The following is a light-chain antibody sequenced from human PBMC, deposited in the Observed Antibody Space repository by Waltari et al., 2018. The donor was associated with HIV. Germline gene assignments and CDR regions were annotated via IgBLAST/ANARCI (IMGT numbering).Light chain of an antibody. CDR1: QSIMQW. V-gene: IGKV1-5*03. CDR3: QQYNRTPWA. CDR2: KAS. Sequence: DIQMTQSHSTLSAFIGDRFTITCRASQSIMQWVAWYQQKPGKAPKLLIYKASVLESGFPSRFSGSGSGTDFTLTISSLQPVDSATYYCQQYNRTPWAFGQGTKVEIK. J-gene: IGKJ1*01.